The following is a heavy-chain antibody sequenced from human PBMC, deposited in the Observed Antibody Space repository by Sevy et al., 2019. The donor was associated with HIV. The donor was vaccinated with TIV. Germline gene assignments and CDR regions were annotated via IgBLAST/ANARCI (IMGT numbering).Heavy chain of an antibody. CDR2: LSFGCGEI. V-gene: IGHV3-23*01. CDR3: AREGCTKPHDY. Sequence: GGSLRLSCAASGFTFSKYSMSWVRQPPGKGLEWVSTLSFGCGEINYADSVKGRFTISRDNSKSSEYLQMNNLRPEDTAVYYCAREGCTKPHDYWGQGTLVTVRS. D-gene: IGHD2-8*01. CDR1: GFTFSKYS. J-gene: IGHJ4*02.